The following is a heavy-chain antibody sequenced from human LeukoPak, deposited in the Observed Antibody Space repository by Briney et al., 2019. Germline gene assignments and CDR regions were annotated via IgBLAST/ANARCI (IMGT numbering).Heavy chain of an antibody. Sequence: GGSLRLSCAASGFTFSSYGMSWVRQAPGKGLEWVSAISGSGGSTYYADSVKGRFTISRDNSKNTLYLQMNSLRAEDTAVYYCAKHPSGSYSFYLDYWGQGTLVTVSS. D-gene: IGHD1-26*01. CDR3: AKHPSGSYSFYLDY. CDR2: ISGSGGST. CDR1: GFTFSSYG. V-gene: IGHV3-23*01. J-gene: IGHJ4*02.